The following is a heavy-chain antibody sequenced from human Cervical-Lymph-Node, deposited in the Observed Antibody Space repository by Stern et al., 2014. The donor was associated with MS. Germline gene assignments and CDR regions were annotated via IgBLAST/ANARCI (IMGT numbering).Heavy chain of an antibody. V-gene: IGHV4-61*02. CDR2: IYTSGST. D-gene: IGHD6-6*01. CDR3: ARDHLGSSSDYYYGMDV. Sequence: QVQLVESGPGLVKPSQTLSLTCTVSGGSISSGSYYWSWIRQPAGKGLEWIGRIYTSGSTNYNPSLKSRVTISVDTSKNQFSLKLSSVTAADTAVYYCARDHLGSSSDYYYGMDVWGQGTTVTVSS. CDR1: GGSISSGSYY. J-gene: IGHJ6*02.